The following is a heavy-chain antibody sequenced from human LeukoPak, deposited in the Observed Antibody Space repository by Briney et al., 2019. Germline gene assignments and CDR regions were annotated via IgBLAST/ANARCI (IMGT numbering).Heavy chain of an antibody. V-gene: IGHV4-59*01. J-gene: IGHJ4*02. CDR3: ARGGHSGSLF. D-gene: IGHD1-26*01. CDR1: GGSFSGYY. CDR2: IYNSGST. Sequence: PSETLSLTCAVYGGSFSGYYWSWIRQPPGKGLEWIGYIYNSGSTNYNPSLKSRVAISVDTSKNQFSLKLSSVTAADTAVYYCARGGHSGSLFWGQGTLVTVSS.